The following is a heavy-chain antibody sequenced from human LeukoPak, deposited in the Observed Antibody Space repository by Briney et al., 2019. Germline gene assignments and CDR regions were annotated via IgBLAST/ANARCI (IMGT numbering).Heavy chain of an antibody. CDR1: GYSISSSYY. J-gene: IGHJ5*02. CDR3: ARFPIAVAAGLT. Sequence: SETLSLTCTVSGYSISSSYYWGWIRQPPGKGLEWIGSIYYSGSTYYNPSLKSRVTISVDTSKNQFSLKLSSVTAADTAVYYCARFPIAVAAGLTWGQGTLVTVSS. D-gene: IGHD6-19*01. CDR2: IYYSGST. V-gene: IGHV4-38-2*02.